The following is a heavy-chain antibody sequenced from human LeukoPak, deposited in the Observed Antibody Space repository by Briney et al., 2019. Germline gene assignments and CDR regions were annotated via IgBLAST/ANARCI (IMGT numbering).Heavy chain of an antibody. D-gene: IGHD1-26*01. CDR1: GYTFTSYD. J-gene: IGHJ3*02. V-gene: IGHV1-46*03. CDR3: AREGDELPDAFDI. Sequence: GASVKVSCKXSGYTFTSYDINWVRQAPGQGLEWMGIINPSGGSTSYAQKFQGRVTMTRDTSTSTVYMELSSLRSEDTAVYYCAREGDELPDAFDIWGQGTMVTVSS. CDR2: INPSGGST.